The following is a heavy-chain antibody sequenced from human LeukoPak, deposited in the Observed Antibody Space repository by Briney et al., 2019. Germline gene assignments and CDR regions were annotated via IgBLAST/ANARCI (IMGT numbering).Heavy chain of an antibody. J-gene: IGHJ6*02. CDR2: IYYGGST. D-gene: IGHD2-15*01. Sequence: PSETLSLTCTVSGGTISSGGYYWSWIRQHPGKGLEWIGYIYYGGSTYYNPSLKSRVTISVDTSKNQFSLKLSSVTAADTAVYYCAREVVAAHQVYYYYGMDVWGQGTTVTVSS. V-gene: IGHV4-31*03. CDR1: GGTISSGGYY. CDR3: AREVVAAHQVYYYYGMDV.